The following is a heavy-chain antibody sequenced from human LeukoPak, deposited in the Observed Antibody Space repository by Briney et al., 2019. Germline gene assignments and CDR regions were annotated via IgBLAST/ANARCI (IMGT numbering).Heavy chain of an antibody. V-gene: IGHV1-46*01. CDR3: AKDLITTAAANWFDP. CDR2: INPSGGST. Sequence: ASVKVSCKASGYTFTSYYMHWVRQAPGQGLEWMGIINPSGGSTSYAQKFQGRVTMTRDTSTSTVYMELSSLRAEDTAVYYCAKDLITTAAANWFDPWGQGTLVTVSS. J-gene: IGHJ5*02. D-gene: IGHD3-22*01. CDR1: GYTFTSYY.